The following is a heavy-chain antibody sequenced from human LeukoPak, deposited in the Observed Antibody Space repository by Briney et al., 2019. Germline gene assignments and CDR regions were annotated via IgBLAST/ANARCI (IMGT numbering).Heavy chain of an antibody. CDR1: GFTFSSYA. Sequence: GGSLRLSCAASGFTFSSYAMSWVRQAPGKGLEWVSAISGSGGSTYYADSVKGRFTISRDNSKNTLYLQMNSLRAEDTAVYYCEKSYAGDRSPIDYWGQGTLVTVSS. D-gene: IGHD3-10*01. J-gene: IGHJ4*02. V-gene: IGHV3-23*01. CDR3: EKSYAGDRSPIDY. CDR2: ISGSGGST.